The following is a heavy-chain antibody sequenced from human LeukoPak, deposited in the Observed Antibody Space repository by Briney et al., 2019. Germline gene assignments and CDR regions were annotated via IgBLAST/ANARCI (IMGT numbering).Heavy chain of an antibody. CDR2: IYYSGST. Sequence: PSETLSLTCTVSGGSISSYYWSWIRQPPGKGLEWIGYIYYSGSTSYNPSLKSRVTLSLDTSKNQFSLKLTSVTAADTAVYYCARGSTTWYASLDYWGQGTLVTVSS. D-gene: IGHD6-13*01. J-gene: IGHJ4*02. CDR1: GGSISSYY. CDR3: ARGSTTWYASLDY. V-gene: IGHV4-59*12.